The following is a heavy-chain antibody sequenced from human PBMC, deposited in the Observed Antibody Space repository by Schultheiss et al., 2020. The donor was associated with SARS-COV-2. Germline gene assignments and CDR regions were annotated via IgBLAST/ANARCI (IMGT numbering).Heavy chain of an antibody. CDR1: GYSFSGYY. D-gene: IGHD4-17*01. V-gene: IGHV1-2*04. CDR3: ARTYGDVYGMDV. Sequence: ASVKVSCKASGYSFSGYYMHWVRQAPGQGLEWMGWINPNSGGTDYAQKFQGWVTMTRDTSISTAYMELSRLRSDDTAVYYCARTYGDVYGMDVWGQGTTVTVSS. J-gene: IGHJ6*02. CDR2: INPNSGGT.